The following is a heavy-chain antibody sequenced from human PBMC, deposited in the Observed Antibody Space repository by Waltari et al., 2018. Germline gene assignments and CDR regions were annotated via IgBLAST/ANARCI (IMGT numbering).Heavy chain of an antibody. Sequence: QVQLVQSGAEVKKPGASVKVSCKASGYTFTSYAMHWVRQAPGQRLEWMGWINAGKGNTNCSQKFQGRVTSTRERAASTAYMEVSSLRSEDTAVYYCARAREAAAGVGYWGQGTLVTVSS. V-gene: IGHV1-3*01. CDR2: INAGKGNT. D-gene: IGHD6-13*01. J-gene: IGHJ4*02. CDR3: ARAREAAAGVGY. CDR1: GYTFTSYA.